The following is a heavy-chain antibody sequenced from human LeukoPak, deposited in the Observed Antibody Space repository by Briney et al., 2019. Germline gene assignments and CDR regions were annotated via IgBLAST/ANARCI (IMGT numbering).Heavy chain of an antibody. CDR2: ISDVVSHT. CDR1: GFTFRNFG. Sequence: PGGSLRLSCAASGFTFRNFGMSWIRQAPGKGLEWVAHISDVVSHTFYADSVKGRFIISRDNSNNRVFLQMNSLRPEDTALYYCAKDNYGGVYASWGQGTLVTVSS. CDR3: AKDNYGGVYAS. J-gene: IGHJ5*02. V-gene: IGHV3-23*01. D-gene: IGHD3-16*01.